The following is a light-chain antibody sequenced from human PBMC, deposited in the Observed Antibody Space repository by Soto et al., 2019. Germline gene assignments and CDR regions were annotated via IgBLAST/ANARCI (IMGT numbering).Light chain of an antibody. Sequence: EIVMTQFPDSLCVSPGESATLSCRASQSVGTTLAWYQQKPGQAPRLLIYGASTRASGCPPRFRGSGSGTDFTLNINYLRSEDIAVYFCQQYKEYVTFCGGTKVEV. J-gene: IGKJ4*01. CDR2: GAS. CDR1: QSVGTT. V-gene: IGKV3D-15*01. CDR3: QQYKEYVT.